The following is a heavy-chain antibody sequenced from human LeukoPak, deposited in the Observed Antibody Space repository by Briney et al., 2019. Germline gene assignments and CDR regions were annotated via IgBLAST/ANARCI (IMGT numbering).Heavy chain of an antibody. D-gene: IGHD5-18*01. J-gene: IGHJ4*02. CDR1: GXTFSSYW. CDR2: ISGDGVST. CDR3: AKDQIQLWSFDY. V-gene: IGHV3-43*02. Sequence: GGSLRLSCAASGXTFSSYWMHWVRQAPGKGLEWVSLISGDGVSTYYADSVKGRFTISRDNSKNSLHLQMNSLRTEDTALYYCAKDQIQLWSFDYWGQGTLVTVSS.